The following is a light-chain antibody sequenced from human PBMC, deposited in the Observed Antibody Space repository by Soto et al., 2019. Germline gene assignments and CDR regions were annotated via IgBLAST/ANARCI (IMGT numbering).Light chain of an antibody. CDR2: EDT. CDR3: CSYVTSSTSVV. CDR1: SSDAGSYYL. V-gene: IGLV2-23*01. J-gene: IGLJ2*01. Sequence: SALTQPASVSGSPGQSITISCTGTSSDAGSYYLVSWYQQHPGKAPKLITYEDTKRPSGVSNRFSGSKSGNTASLTVSGLHAEDEADYYCCSYVTSSTSVVFGGGTKLTVL.